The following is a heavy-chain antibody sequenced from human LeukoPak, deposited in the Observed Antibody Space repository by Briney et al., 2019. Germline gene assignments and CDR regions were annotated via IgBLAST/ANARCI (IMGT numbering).Heavy chain of an antibody. Sequence: SETLSLTCTVSGGSISSYYWSWIRQPAGKGLEWIGRIYTSGSTNYNPSLKSRVTMSVDTSKNQFSLKLSSVTAADTAVYYCAREASLAVAGTIGAFDIWGQGTMVTVSS. CDR2: IYTSGST. CDR3: AREASLAVAGTIGAFDI. V-gene: IGHV4-4*07. D-gene: IGHD6-19*01. J-gene: IGHJ3*02. CDR1: GGSISSYY.